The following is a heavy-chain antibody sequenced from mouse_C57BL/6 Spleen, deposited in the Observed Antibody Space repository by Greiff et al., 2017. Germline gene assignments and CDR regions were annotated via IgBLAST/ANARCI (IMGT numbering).Heavy chain of an antibody. CDR2: IYPGSGST. D-gene: IGHD1-1*01. J-gene: IGHJ3*01. V-gene: IGHV1-55*01. Sequence: QVQLQQPGAELVKPGASVKMSCKASGYTFTSYWITWVKQRPGQGLEWIGDIYPGSGSTNYNEKFQSKATLTVDTSSSTAYMQLSSLTSEDSAVYYCARGAFITTVGPSWFAYWGQGTLVTVSA. CDR1: GYTFTSYW. CDR3: ARGAFITTVGPSWFAY.